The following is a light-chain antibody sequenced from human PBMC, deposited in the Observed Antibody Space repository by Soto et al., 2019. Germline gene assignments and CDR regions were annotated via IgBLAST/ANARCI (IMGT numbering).Light chain of an antibody. V-gene: IGKV1-5*01. Sequence: DIQMTQSPSTLSASVGDRVTIACRASQSISGYLAWYQRKPGKAPKLLIYDASNLETGVPSRFSGSGSGTEVTLTINSLQPDDFATYYCQQYSAYPLTFGGGTKVEIK. J-gene: IGKJ4*01. CDR3: QQYSAYPLT. CDR2: DAS. CDR1: QSISGY.